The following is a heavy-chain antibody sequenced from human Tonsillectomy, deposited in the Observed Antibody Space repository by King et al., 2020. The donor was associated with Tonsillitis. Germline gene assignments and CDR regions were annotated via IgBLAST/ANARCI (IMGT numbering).Heavy chain of an antibody. D-gene: IGHD3-22*01. V-gene: IGHV3-9*01. CDR2: ISWNSGSI. CDR3: AKDIFEGFGQLGRIVVDAFGD. Sequence: VQLVESGGDLVQPGRSLRLSCAASGFTFDNYAMHWVRQAPGRGLEWVSGISWNSGSIGYVDAVKGRFTISRDNAKNSLYLQMNSLRAEDTALYYCAKDIFEGFGQLGRIVVDAFGDWGQATLGTVSS. CDR1: GFTFDNYA. J-gene: IGHJ4*02.